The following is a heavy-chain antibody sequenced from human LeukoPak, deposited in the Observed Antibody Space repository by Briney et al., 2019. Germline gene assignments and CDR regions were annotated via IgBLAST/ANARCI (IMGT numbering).Heavy chain of an antibody. CDR1: GFTFSSYA. V-gene: IGHV3-30*04. CDR3: AKEHRWEWSGPVAFDI. D-gene: IGHD3-3*01. CDR2: ISYDGSNK. Sequence: PGRSLILFCGAAGFTFSSYAMHWVRQAPGKGLEWVAVISYDGSNKYYADSVKGRFTISRDNSKNTLYLQMNSLRAEDTAVYYCAKEHRWEWSGPVAFDIWGQGTLVTVSS. J-gene: IGHJ3*02.